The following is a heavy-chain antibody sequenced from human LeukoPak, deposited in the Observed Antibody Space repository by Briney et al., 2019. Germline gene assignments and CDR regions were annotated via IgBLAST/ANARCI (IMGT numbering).Heavy chain of an antibody. D-gene: IGHD6-19*01. CDR2: IIPIFGTA. V-gene: IGHV1-69*05. CDR1: GGTFSSYA. J-gene: IGHJ4*02. Sequence: GTSVKVSCKASGGTFSSYAISWVRQAPGQGLEWMGRIIPIFGTANYAQKFQGRVTITTDESTSTAYMELSSLRSEDTAVYYCARDWMGRDVAVAGPYDYWGQGTLVTVS. CDR3: ARDWMGRDVAVAGPYDY.